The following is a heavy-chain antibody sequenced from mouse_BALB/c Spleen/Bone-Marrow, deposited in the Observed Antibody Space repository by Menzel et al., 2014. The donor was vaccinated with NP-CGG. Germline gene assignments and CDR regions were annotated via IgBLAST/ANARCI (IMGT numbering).Heavy chain of an antibody. CDR2: INPYNDGT. J-gene: IGHJ4*01. CDR1: VYTFTNYV. Sequence: VQLKQSGPELVKPGASVKMSCKASVYTFTNYVIHWVKRKPGQGLEWIGYINPYNDGTKYNEKFRGKATLTSDKSSSTAYMELSSLTSEDSAVYYCARGGGNFFPPMDYWGQGTSVTVSS. D-gene: IGHD2-1*01. CDR3: ARGGGNFFPPMDY. V-gene: IGHV1-14*01.